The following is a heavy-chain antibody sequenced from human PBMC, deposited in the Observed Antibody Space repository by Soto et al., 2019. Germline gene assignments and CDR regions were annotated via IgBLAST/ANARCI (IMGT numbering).Heavy chain of an antibody. V-gene: IGHV1-69*06. Sequence: SVKVSCKASGGTFSSYAISWVRQAPGQGLEWMGGIIPIFGTANYAQKFQGRVTVTADKSTSTAYMELSSLRSEDTAVYYCARDQGLRYFDWLFDYWGQGTLVTVSS. CDR1: GGTFSSYA. D-gene: IGHD3-9*01. CDR3: ARDQGLRYFDWLFDY. J-gene: IGHJ4*02. CDR2: IIPIFGTA.